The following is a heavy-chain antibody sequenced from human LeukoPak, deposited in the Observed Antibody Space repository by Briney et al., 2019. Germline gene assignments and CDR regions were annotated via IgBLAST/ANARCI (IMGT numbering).Heavy chain of an antibody. J-gene: IGHJ6*02. D-gene: IGHD1/OR15-1a*01. CDR3: ARNNDMDV. V-gene: IGHV3-7*03. CDR2: MNKDGSEK. Sequence: GGSLRLSCAASRFTFNSYAMTWVRQAPGKGPEWVANMNKDGSEKYYVDSVEGRFTISRDTAKNSLYLQMNNLRAEDTALYYCARNNDMDVWGQGTTVIVSS. CDR1: RFTFNSYA.